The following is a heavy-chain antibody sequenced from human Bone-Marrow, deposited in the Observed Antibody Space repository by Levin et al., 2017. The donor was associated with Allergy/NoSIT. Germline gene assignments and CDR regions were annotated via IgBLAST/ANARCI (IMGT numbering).Heavy chain of an antibody. Sequence: SETLSLTCTVSGGSISSGSYYWSWIRQPAGKGLEWIGRIYTSGSTNYNPSLKSRVTISVDTSKNQFSLKLSSVTAADTAVYYCARVRTVQNLFGYSSSWYFDYWGQGTLVTVSS. CDR1: GGSISSGSYY. J-gene: IGHJ4*02. CDR3: ARVRTVQNLFGYSSSWYFDY. V-gene: IGHV4-61*02. CDR2: IYTSGST. D-gene: IGHD6-13*01.